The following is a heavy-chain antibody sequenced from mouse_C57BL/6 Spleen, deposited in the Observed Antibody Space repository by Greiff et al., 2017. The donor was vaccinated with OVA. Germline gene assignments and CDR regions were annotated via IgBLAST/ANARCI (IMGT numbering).Heavy chain of an antibody. CDR1: GYTFTSYW. CDR3: ARYWGGGY. J-gene: IGHJ2*01. V-gene: IGHV1-50*01. D-gene: IGHD4-1*01. Sequence: QVQLQQPGAELVKPGASVKLSCKASGYTFTSYWMQWVKQRPGQGLEWIGEIDPSDSYTNYNQKFKGKATLPVDTSSSTAYMQLSSLTSEDSAVYYCARYWGGGYWGQGTTLTVSS. CDR2: IDPSDSYT.